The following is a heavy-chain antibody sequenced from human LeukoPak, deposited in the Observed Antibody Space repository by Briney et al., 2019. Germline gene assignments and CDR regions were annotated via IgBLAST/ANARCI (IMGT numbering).Heavy chain of an antibody. V-gene: IGHV1-2*02. CDR2: IHPNNGGT. CDR3: ARGTQTIFGVIDY. CDR1: GYTFTGYY. J-gene: IGHJ4*02. D-gene: IGHD3-3*01. Sequence: ASVKVSCKTSGYTFTGYYMHWVRQAPGQGLVWMGWIHPNNGGTIYARSFQGRVTMTSDTSISTAYMELNSLISDDTAMYFCARGTQTIFGVIDYWGQGTLVTVSS.